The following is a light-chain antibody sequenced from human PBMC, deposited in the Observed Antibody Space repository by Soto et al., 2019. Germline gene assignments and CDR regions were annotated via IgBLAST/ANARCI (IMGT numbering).Light chain of an antibody. CDR1: QGISSY. V-gene: IGKV1-8*01. J-gene: IGKJ1*01. CDR3: QQYTNTNNPWM. Sequence: AIRMTQSPSSFSASTGDRVTITCRASQGISSYLAWYQQKPGKAPKLLVYDASTLQSGVASRFSGSGSGTEFTLIISGLQPDDSATYYCQQYTNTNNPWMFGQGTKVDI. CDR2: DAS.